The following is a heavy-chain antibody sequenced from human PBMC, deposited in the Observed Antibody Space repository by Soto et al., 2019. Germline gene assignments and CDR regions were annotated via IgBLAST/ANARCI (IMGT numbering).Heavy chain of an antibody. V-gene: IGHV4-59*01. Sequence: SETLSLTCTVSGGSFTNYYWNWIRQPPGKGLEWIGYIYYRGSTNYNPSLKSRVTISVDTSKNQFSLKLSSVTAADTAVYYCATRSILTGYYLAFDIWGQGTMVTVSS. CDR3: ATRSILTGYYLAFDI. CDR2: IYYRGST. D-gene: IGHD3-9*01. J-gene: IGHJ3*02. CDR1: GGSFTNYY.